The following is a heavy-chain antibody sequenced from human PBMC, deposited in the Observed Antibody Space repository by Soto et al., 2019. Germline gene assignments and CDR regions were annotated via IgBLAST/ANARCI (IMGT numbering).Heavy chain of an antibody. CDR2: IYHSGST. J-gene: IGHJ4*02. CDR1: GGSISSGDYY. CDR3: ARGDVVTAPLDY. V-gene: IGHV4-30-4*01. D-gene: IGHD2-21*02. Sequence: QVQLQESGPGLVKPSQTLSLTCTVSGGSISSGDYYWTWIRQPPGKGLEWIGYIYHSGSTYYNPSLKSRIPISLDTSNNQFSLKLSSVTAADTAIYYCARGDVVTAPLDYWGQGTLVTVSS.